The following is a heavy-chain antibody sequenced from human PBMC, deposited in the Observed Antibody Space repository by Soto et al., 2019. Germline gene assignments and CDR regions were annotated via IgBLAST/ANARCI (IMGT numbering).Heavy chain of an antibody. J-gene: IGHJ4*02. Sequence: PGGSLRLSCAAFGFSFTTYGMHWVRQVPGKGLEWVSFISYDGTNEYYADSVKGRFAISRDNSKNTLFLQMNSLRAEDTAVYYCAKDSTYRTYYFDHWGQGTLVTVSS. V-gene: IGHV3-30*02. CDR1: GFSFTTYG. D-gene: IGHD1-26*01. CDR2: ISYDGTNE. CDR3: AKDSTYRTYYFDH.